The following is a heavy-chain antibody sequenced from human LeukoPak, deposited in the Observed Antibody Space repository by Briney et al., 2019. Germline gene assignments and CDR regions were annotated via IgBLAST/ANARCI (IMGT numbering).Heavy chain of an antibody. Sequence: GGSLRLSCAASGFTVSSNYMSWVRQAPGKGLEWVSVIYIGGSTYYADSVKGRFTISRDNSKNTLYLQMNSLRAEDTAVYYCAKLAAVTTGGWLDYWGQGTLVTVSS. J-gene: IGHJ4*02. CDR3: AKLAAVTTGGWLDY. CDR2: IYIGGST. D-gene: IGHD4-17*01. CDR1: GFTVSSNY. V-gene: IGHV3-53*01.